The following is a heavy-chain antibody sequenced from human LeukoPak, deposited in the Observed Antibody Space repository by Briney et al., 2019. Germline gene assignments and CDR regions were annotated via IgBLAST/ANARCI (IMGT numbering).Heavy chain of an antibody. CDR1: GYTFTGNY. CDR3: ARYHGDYYYYHYMDV. V-gene: IGHV1-2*02. D-gene: IGHD2-8*01. J-gene: IGHJ6*03. CDR2: INPNSGGT. Sequence: ASVKVSCKASGYTFTGNYMHWVRQAPGQGLEWMGWINPNSGGTNYAQKFQGRVTMTRDTSISTAYMELSRLRSDDTAVYYCARYHGDYYYYHYMDVWGKGTTVTVSS.